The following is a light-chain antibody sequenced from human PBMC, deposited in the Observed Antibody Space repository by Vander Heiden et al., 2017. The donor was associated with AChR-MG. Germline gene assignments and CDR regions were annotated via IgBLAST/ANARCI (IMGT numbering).Light chain of an antibody. Sequence: EIVMTQSPPTLSVSPGERATLSCRASQGVGSNIALYQQKPGQPPRLLSYGASTRATGIRARFRGGGSGTEFTLTISSRQSEGFAVYCCQQYKNWPTWTFGQGTKVEIK. CDR2: GAS. J-gene: IGKJ1*01. V-gene: IGKV3-15*01. CDR1: QGVGSN. CDR3: QQYKNWPTWT.